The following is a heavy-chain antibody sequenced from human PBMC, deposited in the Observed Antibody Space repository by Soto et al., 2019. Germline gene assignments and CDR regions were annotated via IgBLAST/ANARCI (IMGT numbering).Heavy chain of an antibody. V-gene: IGHV3-30*18. Sequence: QVQLVESGGGVVQPGRSLRLSCAASGFTFSSYGMHWVRQAPGKGLEWVAIISYDGSNTYYADSVKGRFTISRDKPKNTRYLQKNSPRAEDTSVYYCAKEGGLSGSYYISSSYYFDYWGQGTLVTVSS. J-gene: IGHJ4*02. CDR1: GFTFSSYG. CDR2: ISYDGSNT. CDR3: AKEGGLSGSYYISSSYYFDY. D-gene: IGHD1-26*01.